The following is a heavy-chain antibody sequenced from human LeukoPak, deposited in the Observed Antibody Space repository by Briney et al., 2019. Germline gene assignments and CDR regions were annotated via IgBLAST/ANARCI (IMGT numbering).Heavy chain of an antibody. D-gene: IGHD1-26*01. CDR1: GFTFSSYA. CDR3: ARAMGAGTDY. CDR2: ISYDGSNK. J-gene: IGHJ4*02. V-gene: IGHV3-30-3*01. Sequence: GSSLRLSYAASGFTFSSYAMHWVRQAPGKWLEWEAVISYDGSNKYYADSVKGRFTISRDNSKNTLYLQMNSLRAEDTAVYYCARAMGAGTDYWGQGTLVTVSS.